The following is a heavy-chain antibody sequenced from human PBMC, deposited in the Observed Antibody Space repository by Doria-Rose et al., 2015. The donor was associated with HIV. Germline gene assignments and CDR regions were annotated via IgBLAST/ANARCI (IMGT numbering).Heavy chain of an antibody. CDR3: ARMGSYRELDY. CDR2: TYYTGTS. CDR1: GASVSSRGYY. J-gene: IGHJ4*02. V-gene: IGHV4-31*03. Sequence: GLVKPSETLSLTCSVSGASVSSRGYYWNWIRQVPGKGLESLGYTYYTGTSDYSPSLKSRLNMAVDPSKNQFSLKLSFVTVADTAVYYCARMGSYRELDYWGQGALVIVSA. D-gene: IGHD3-3*01.